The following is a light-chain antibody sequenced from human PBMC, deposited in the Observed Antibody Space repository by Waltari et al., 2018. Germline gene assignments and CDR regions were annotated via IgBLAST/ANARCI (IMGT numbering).Light chain of an antibody. J-gene: IGLJ2*01. Sequence: SYELTQTPSVSVSPGHTARITCPGDALPKQYAYWYQQKPGQAPVLVIYKDSERPSGIPERFSGSSSGTTVTLTISGVQAEDEADYYCQSADSSGTYVVFGGGTKLTVL. CDR3: QSADSSGTYVV. CDR2: KDS. V-gene: IGLV3-25*03. CDR1: ALPKQY.